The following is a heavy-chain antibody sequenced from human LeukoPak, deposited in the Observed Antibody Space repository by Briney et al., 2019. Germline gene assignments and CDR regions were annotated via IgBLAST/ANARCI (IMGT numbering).Heavy chain of an antibody. J-gene: IGHJ4*02. V-gene: IGHV3-49*03. CDR1: GFTFGDYA. Sequence: GGSLRLSCTASGFTFGDYAMSWFRQAPGKGLEWVGFIRSKAYGGTTEYAASVKGRFTISRDDSKSIAYLQMNSLKTGDTAVYYCTRGLNKWELLPFDYWGQGTLVTVSS. CDR3: TRGLNKWELLPFDY. CDR2: IRSKAYGGTT. D-gene: IGHD1-26*01.